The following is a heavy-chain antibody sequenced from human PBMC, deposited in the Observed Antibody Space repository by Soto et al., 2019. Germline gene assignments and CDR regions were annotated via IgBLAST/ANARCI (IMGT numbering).Heavy chain of an antibody. D-gene: IGHD2-21*02. CDR3: ARGGHIAVVTASFDY. Sequence: ASVKVSCKPSGYTFNTYYLHWLRQAPGQALEWMGVIHPSGGGTTYAQKFLGRVTVTRDTSTTTAFMELSSLRSDDTAVYYCARGGHIAVVTASFDYWGQGTLVTVSP. CDR1: GYTFNTYY. CDR2: IHPSGGGT. V-gene: IGHV1-46*02. J-gene: IGHJ4*02.